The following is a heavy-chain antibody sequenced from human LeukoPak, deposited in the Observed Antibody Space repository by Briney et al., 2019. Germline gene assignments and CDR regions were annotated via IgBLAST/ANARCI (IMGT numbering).Heavy chain of an antibody. CDR1: GGSISSYY. CDR2: IYYSGST. V-gene: IGHV4-59*12. D-gene: IGHD3-3*01. CDR3: ARANFWSGYLAY. J-gene: IGHJ4*02. Sequence: PSETLSLTCTVSGGSISSYYWSWIRQPPGKGLEWIGYIYYSGSTNYNPSLKSRVTISVDTSKNQFSLKLSSVTAADTAVYYCARANFWSGYLAYWGQGTLVTVSS.